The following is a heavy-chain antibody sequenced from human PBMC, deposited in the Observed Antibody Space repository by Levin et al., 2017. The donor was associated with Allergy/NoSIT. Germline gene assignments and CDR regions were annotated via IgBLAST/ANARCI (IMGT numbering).Heavy chain of an antibody. CDR1: GGTFSSYA. CDR2: IIPIFGTA. V-gene: IGHV1-69*13. J-gene: IGHJ5*02. CDR3: ARHIVVVPAAIPVWFDP. Sequence: SVKVSCKASGGTFSSYAISWVRQAPGQGLEWMGGIIPIFGTANYAQKFQGRVTITADESTSTAYMELSSLRSEDTAVYYCARHIVVVPAAIPVWFDPWGQGTLVTVSS. D-gene: IGHD2-2*02.